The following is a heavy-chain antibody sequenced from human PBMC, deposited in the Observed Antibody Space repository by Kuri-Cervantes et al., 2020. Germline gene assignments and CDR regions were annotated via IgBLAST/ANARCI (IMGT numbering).Heavy chain of an antibody. CDR3: ARDLLLRGSKSAY. Sequence: ASVKVSCKASGYSSTNFAMNWVRQAPGQGLEWMGWINTKTGNPTYAQGFTGRFVFSLDTSVSTTYLQISSLKAEDTAVYYCARDLLLRGSKSAYWGQGTLVTVSS. CDR2: INTKTGNP. V-gene: IGHV7-4-1*02. D-gene: IGHD3-16*01. CDR1: GYSSTNFA. J-gene: IGHJ4*02.